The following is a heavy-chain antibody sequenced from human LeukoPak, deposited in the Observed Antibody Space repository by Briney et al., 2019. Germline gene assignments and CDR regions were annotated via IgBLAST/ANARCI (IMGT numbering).Heavy chain of an antibody. Sequence: ASETLSLTCTVSGGSISSSSYYWGWIRQPPGEGLDWIVCIYYSGSTYYNPSLQSRVPISVDTSKTQFSLKLSSVTAADTAVYYCARATDMVRGVVGAFDLWGQGTMVTVSS. V-gene: IGHV4-39*07. J-gene: IGHJ3*01. CDR2: IYYSGST. CDR3: ARATDMVRGVVGAFDL. CDR1: GGSISSSSYY. D-gene: IGHD3-10*01.